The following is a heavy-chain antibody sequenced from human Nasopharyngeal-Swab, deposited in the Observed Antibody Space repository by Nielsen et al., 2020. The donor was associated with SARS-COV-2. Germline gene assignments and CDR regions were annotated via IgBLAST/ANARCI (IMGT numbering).Heavy chain of an antibody. J-gene: IGHJ5*02. CDR3: ARVRYDILTGYHDNWFDP. V-gene: IGHV4-59*01. CDR2: IYYNGRT. CDR1: GGSLTSFF. Sequence: GSLRLSCSVSGGSLTSFFWSWIRQPPGKELEWLGYIYYNGRTTYNPSLKSRVTISVDTSNNQFSLKVASVTTADTAVYYCARVRYDILTGYHDNWFDPWGQGTLVTVSS. D-gene: IGHD3-9*01.